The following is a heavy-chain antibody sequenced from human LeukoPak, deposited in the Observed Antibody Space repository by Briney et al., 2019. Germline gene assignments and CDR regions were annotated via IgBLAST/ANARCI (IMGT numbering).Heavy chain of an antibody. D-gene: IGHD6-19*01. CDR2: ISGSGGST. V-gene: IGHV3-23*01. Sequence: GGSLTLSCAASGFTFSSYAMSWVRQAPGKGLEWVSAISGSGGSTYCADSVKGRFTISRDNSKNTLDLQMNSLRAEDTAVYYCAKDSGWYQGLDYWGQGTLVTVSS. J-gene: IGHJ4*02. CDR3: AKDSGWYQGLDY. CDR1: GFTFSSYA.